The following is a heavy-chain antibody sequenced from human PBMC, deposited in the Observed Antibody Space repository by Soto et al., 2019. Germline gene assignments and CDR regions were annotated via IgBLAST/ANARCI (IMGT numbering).Heavy chain of an antibody. CDR2: IYYSGST. J-gene: IGHJ5*02. CDR1: GGSISSYY. V-gene: IGHV4-59*08. CDR3: ARQMSSSWYSRWFDP. D-gene: IGHD6-13*01. Sequence: QVQLQESGPGLVKPSETLSLTCTVSGGSISSYYWSWIRQPPGKGLEWIGYIYYSGSTNYNPSRKSRVTISVDTSKNQFSRKRSSVTAADTAVYYCARQMSSSWYSRWFDPWGQGTLVTVSS.